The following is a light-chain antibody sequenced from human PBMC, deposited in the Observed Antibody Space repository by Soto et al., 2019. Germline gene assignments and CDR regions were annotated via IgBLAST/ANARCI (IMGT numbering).Light chain of an antibody. CDR1: QSVSSSY. J-gene: IGKJ2*01. CDR3: QQYGSSPEYT. CDR2: GAS. Sequence: EIVLTQSPGTLSLSPGERATLSCRASQSVSSSYLAWYQHKPGQAPRLLIYGASSRATGIPDRFSGSGSGTDFTLTISRLEPEDCAVYYCQQYGSSPEYTFGQGTKLEIK. V-gene: IGKV3-20*01.